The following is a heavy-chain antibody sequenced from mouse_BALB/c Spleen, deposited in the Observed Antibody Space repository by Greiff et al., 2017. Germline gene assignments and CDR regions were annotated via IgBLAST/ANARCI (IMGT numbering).Heavy chain of an antibody. CDR2: INPGSGGT. CDR3: ARGGGNSYAMDY. D-gene: IGHD2-1*01. V-gene: IGHV1-54*02. J-gene: IGHJ4*01. Sequence: VQLQQSGAELVRPGTSVKVSCKASGYAFTHYLIEWVKQRPGQGLEWIGVINPGSGGTNYNEKFKGKATLTADKSSNTAYLQLSSLTSEDTAVYYCARGGGNSYAMDYWGQGTSVTVSS. CDR1: GYAFTHYL.